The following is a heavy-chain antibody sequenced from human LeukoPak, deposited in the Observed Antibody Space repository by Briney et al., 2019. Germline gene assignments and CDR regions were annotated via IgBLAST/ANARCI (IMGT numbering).Heavy chain of an antibody. Sequence: ASVKVSCKASGYTFTNYYIHWVRQAPGQGLEWMGVINPSVGSTSYAQKFQGRVTMTRDTSTSTVYMEVSSLRYEDTAVYSCARTSCTSTTCYDYYYYGLDVWGRGTTVTVSS. CDR2: INPSVGST. J-gene: IGHJ6*02. D-gene: IGHD2-2*01. V-gene: IGHV1-46*01. CDR1: GYTFTNYY. CDR3: ARTSCTSTTCYDYYYYGLDV.